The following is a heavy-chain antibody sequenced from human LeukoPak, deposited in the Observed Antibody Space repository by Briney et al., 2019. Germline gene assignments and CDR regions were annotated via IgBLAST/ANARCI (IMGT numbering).Heavy chain of an antibody. CDR1: GFTLSSYW. CDR2: INSDGSNT. V-gene: IGHV3-74*01. CDR3: SRGSGYSYGPRGY. Sequence: GGSLRISCAASGFTLSSYWMHWVRQAPGKGLVWVSRINSDGSNTNYADSVKGRFTISRDNAKSTVYLQMNSLRAEDTAVYYCSRGSGYSYGPRGYWGQGTLVTVSS. J-gene: IGHJ4*02. D-gene: IGHD5-18*01.